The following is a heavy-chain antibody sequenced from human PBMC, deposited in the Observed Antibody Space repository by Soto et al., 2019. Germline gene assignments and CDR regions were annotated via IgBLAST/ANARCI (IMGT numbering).Heavy chain of an antibody. V-gene: IGHV3-48*02. CDR1: GFTFSSYS. J-gene: IGHJ6*02. CDR2: ISSSSSTI. CDR3: ARDHYDFWSGEAGRYYSGMDV. Sequence: GGSLRLSCAASGFTFSSYSMNWVRQAPGKGLEWVSYISSSSSTIYYADSVKGRFTISRDNANNSLYLQMNSLRDEDTAVYYCARDHYDFWSGEAGRYYSGMDVWGQGPTVTVSS. D-gene: IGHD3-3*01.